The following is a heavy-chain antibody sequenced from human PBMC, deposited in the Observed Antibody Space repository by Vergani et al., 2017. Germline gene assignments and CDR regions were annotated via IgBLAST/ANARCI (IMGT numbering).Heavy chain of an antibody. V-gene: IGHV4-61*02. J-gene: IGHJ4*02. CDR3: ARGSCLGGSCYKPLFDY. Sequence: QVQLQESGPGLVKPSQTLSLTCTVSGGSINSHNYYWSWIRQPAGKGLEWIGRIHTSGITNYNPSLKSRVTMSEATSKNQFSRNLTSVTAADTAVYFCARGSCLGGSCYKPLFDYWGQGILVTVSS. D-gene: IGHD2-15*01. CDR2: IHTSGIT. CDR1: GGSINSHNYY.